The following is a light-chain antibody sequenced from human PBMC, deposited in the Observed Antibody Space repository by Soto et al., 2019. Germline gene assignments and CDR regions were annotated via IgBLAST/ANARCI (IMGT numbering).Light chain of an antibody. V-gene: IGKV1-39*01. CDR3: QQSYNTPWT. J-gene: IGKJ1*01. CDR2: GAS. Sequence: DIQMTQSPSSLFASVGDRVTITCRAGQSINSYLNWYQQKPGKAPKLLIYGASRLQSGVPSRFSGSGSGTAFTLTISSLQPEDFATYYCQQSYNTPWTFGQGTTVEIK. CDR1: QSINSY.